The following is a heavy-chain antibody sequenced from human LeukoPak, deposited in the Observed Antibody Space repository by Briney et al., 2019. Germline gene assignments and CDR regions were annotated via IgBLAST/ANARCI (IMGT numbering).Heavy chain of an antibody. CDR2: ISAYNGNT. Sequence: ASVKVSCKASGYTFTSYGISWVRQAPGQGLEWMGWISAYNGNTNYAQKLQGRVTMTTDTSTSTAYMELRSLRSDDTAVYYCARDLGYYYDGSGYYSPFDYWGQGTLVTASS. J-gene: IGHJ4*02. D-gene: IGHD3-22*01. V-gene: IGHV1-18*01. CDR3: ARDLGYYYDGSGYYSPFDY. CDR1: GYTFTSYG.